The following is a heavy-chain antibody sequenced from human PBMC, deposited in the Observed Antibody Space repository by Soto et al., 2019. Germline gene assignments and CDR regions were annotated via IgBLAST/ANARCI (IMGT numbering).Heavy chain of an antibody. J-gene: IGHJ6*02. Sequence: PGGSLRLSCAASGFTFDYYTMHWVRQAPGKGLEWVSLISWDGGSTYYADSVKGRFTISRDNSKNSLYLQMNSLRTEDTALYYCAXDVGRHCSGGSCYSMDVWGQGTTVTVSS. V-gene: IGHV3-43*01. CDR3: AXDVGRHCSGGSCYSMDV. CDR2: ISWDGGST. D-gene: IGHD2-15*01. CDR1: GFTFDYYT.